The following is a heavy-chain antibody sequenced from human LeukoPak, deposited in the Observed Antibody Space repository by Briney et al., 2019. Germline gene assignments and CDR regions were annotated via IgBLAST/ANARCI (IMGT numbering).Heavy chain of an antibody. CDR3: ARGLGQWLKTIWSDP. V-gene: IGHV4-34*01. CDR1: GGSFSGYY. CDR2: INHSGST. J-gene: IGHJ5*02. Sequence: PSETLSLTCAVYGGSFSGYYWSWIRQPPGKGLEWIGEINHSGSTNYNPSLKSRVTISVDTSKNQFSLKLSSVTAADTAVYYCARGLGQWLKTIWSDPWGQGTLVTVSS. D-gene: IGHD6-19*01.